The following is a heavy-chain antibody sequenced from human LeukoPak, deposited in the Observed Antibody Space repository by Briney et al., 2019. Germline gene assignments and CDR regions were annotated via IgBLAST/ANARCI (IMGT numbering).Heavy chain of an antibody. CDR2: ISGGGGST. D-gene: IGHD1-26*01. J-gene: IGHJ4*02. Sequence: GGSLRLSCAASGFTFTSYSMNWVRQAPGKGLEWVSTISGGGGSTYYADSVKGRFTISRDKSKNTLYLQVNSLRAEDTAVYYCARGGKWDVTPFDYWGQGTLVTVSS. V-gene: IGHV3-23*01. CDR1: GFTFTSYS. CDR3: ARGGKWDVTPFDY.